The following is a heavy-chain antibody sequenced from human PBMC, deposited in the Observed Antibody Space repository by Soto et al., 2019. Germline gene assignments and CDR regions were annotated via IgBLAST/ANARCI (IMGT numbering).Heavy chain of an antibody. D-gene: IGHD3-22*01. CDR2: ISYDGSNN. Sequence: GGSLRLSCAASGFTFSSYGMHWGRQAQGKGQERVGVISYDGSNNYNADSVKSRFTITRVNSKNTLFTLMNSPRAEDTAVVYYAKYGGYSYYFDSGGQGTLVPVSS. CDR3: AKYGGYSYYFDS. CDR1: GFTFSSYG. V-gene: IGHV3-30*18. J-gene: IGHJ4*02.